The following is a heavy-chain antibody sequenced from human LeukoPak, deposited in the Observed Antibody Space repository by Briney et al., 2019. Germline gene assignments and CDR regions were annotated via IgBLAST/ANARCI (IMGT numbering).Heavy chain of an antibody. V-gene: IGHV4-34*01. Sequence: SETLSLTCAVYGGSFSGYYWSWIRQPPGKGLEWIGEINHSGSTNYNPSLTSRVTISVDTSKNQFSLKLSSVTAADTAVYYCARGGRITIFGVAADNWFDPWGQGTLVTVSS. CDR1: GGSFSGYY. CDR3: ARGGRITIFGVAADNWFDP. J-gene: IGHJ5*02. CDR2: INHSGST. D-gene: IGHD3-3*01.